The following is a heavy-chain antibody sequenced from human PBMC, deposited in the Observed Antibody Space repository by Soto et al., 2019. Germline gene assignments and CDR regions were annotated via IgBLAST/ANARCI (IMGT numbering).Heavy chain of an antibody. V-gene: IGHV1-18*01. D-gene: IGHD3-3*02. J-gene: IGHJ4*02. CDR2: ISGYNGNT. Sequence: ASVKVSCKTSGYTFTRDGVAWVRQAPGQGLEWMGWISGYNGNTNYAQKLQGRVTMTTDTSTSTAYMELRSLRAEDTAVYYCARHLAGNRDYWGQGTLVTVSS. CDR3: ARHLAGNRDY. CDR1: GYTFTRDG.